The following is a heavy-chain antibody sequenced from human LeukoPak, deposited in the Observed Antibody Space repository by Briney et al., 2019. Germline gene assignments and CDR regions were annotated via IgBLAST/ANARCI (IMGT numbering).Heavy chain of an antibody. V-gene: IGHV3-48*03. CDR1: GFTFSSYE. Sequence: PGGSLRLSCAASGFTFSSYEMNWVRQAPGKGLEWVSYIRSSGSTIYYADSVKGRFTISRDNAKNSLYLQMNSLRAEDTAVYYCAVDYYDSSGHHPVWGQGTLVTVSS. D-gene: IGHD3-22*01. CDR3: AVDYYDSSGHHPV. J-gene: IGHJ4*02. CDR2: IRSSGSTI.